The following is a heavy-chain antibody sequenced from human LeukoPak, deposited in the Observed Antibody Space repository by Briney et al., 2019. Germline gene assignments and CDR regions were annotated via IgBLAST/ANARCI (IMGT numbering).Heavy chain of an antibody. Sequence: ASVKVSCKTSGYIFTGCYMHWVRQAPGQGLEWMGWINPNSGGTNYAQKFQGRVTMTRDTSISTAFMELSRLTSDDTAVYYCARDYCSGGSCFFDYWGQGTLVTVSS. V-gene: IGHV1-2*02. D-gene: IGHD2-15*01. CDR1: GYIFTGCY. CDR3: ARDYCSGGSCFFDY. J-gene: IGHJ4*02. CDR2: INPNSGGT.